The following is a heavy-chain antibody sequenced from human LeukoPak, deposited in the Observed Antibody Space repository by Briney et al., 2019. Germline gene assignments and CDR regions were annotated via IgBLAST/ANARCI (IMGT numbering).Heavy chain of an antibody. CDR3: AKEGGRRGHDYYYGMDV. CDR1: GFTFSSYG. D-gene: IGHD3-10*01. Sequence: GGSLRLSCAASGFTFSSYGMHWVRQAPGKGLEWVAVISYDGSNKYYADSVKGRFTISRDNSKNTLYLQMNSLRAEDTAVYYCAKEGGRRGHDYYYGMDVWGQGTTVTVSS. CDR2: ISYDGSNK. V-gene: IGHV3-30*18. J-gene: IGHJ6*02.